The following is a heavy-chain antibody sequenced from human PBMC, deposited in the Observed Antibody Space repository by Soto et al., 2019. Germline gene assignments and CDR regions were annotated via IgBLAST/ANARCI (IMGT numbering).Heavy chain of an antibody. V-gene: IGHV1-69*06. CDR3: ARELGVTMVRGVIKRSWFDP. D-gene: IGHD3-10*01. J-gene: IGHJ5*02. CDR1: GGTFSSYA. CDR2: IIPIFGTA. Sequence: QVQLVQSGAEVKKPGSSVKVSCKASGGTFSSYAISWVRQAPGQGLEWMGGIIPIFGTANHAQKFQGRVTITADKSTSTAYMELSSLRSEDTAVYYCARELGVTMVRGVIKRSWFDPWGQGTLVTVSS.